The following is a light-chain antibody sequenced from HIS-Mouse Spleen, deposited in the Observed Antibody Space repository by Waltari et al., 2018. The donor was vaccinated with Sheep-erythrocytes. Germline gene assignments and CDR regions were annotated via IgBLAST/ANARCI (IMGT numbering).Light chain of an antibody. CDR3: QAWDSSTAWV. CDR1: KLGDKY. CDR2: QDS. Sequence: LTQPPSVSVSPGQTASITCPGDKLGDKYACWYQQKPGQSPFLVIYQDSKRPSGMPERFSGTNSGNTATLTISGTQAMDEADYYCQAWDSSTAWVFGGGTKLTVL. J-gene: IGLJ3*02. V-gene: IGLV3-1*01.